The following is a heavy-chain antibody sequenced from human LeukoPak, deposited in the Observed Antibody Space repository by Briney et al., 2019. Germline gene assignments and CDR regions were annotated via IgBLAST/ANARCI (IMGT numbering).Heavy chain of an antibody. Sequence: GGSLRLSCAASGFTFSNYAMYWVRQAPGKGLEWVAFISNDGINKDYADSVRGRLTLSRDNSKNTLYLQMNSLRVEDTAVYYCATPRGGSSRDFDYWGQGTLVTVSS. J-gene: IGHJ4*02. CDR1: GFTFSNYA. V-gene: IGHV3-30-3*01. CDR2: ISNDGINK. D-gene: IGHD6-13*01. CDR3: ATPRGGSSRDFDY.